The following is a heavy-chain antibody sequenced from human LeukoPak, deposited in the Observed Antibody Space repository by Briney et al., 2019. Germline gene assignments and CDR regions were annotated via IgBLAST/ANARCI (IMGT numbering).Heavy chain of an antibody. CDR1: GGSISSSSYY. Sequence: SETLSLTCTVSGGSISSSSYYWGWIRQPPGKWLECIRSIYYSGSNSYSPSLKTRVTISVDTSNNQFSLKLSSVTAADTAVYYCASEYSSSWYFSYFDYGGQGTLVTVSS. J-gene: IGHJ4*02. D-gene: IGHD6-13*01. V-gene: IGHV4-39*01. CDR2: IYYSGSN. CDR3: ASEYSSSWYFSYFDY.